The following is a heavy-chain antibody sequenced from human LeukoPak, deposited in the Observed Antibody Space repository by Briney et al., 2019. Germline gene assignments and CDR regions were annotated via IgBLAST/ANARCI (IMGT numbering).Heavy chain of an antibody. CDR3: ARGDDFSGDH. D-gene: IGHD1-1*01. Sequence: GGSLRLSCAVSGFTFSNFWMSWVRQAPGRGLEWVANIHPEGNEKYHVESVKGRFTISRDNAKNSLFLQMNGLRVEDTAVHYCARGDDFSGDHWGQGTLVTVSS. CDR2: IHPEGNEK. CDR1: GFTFSNFW. V-gene: IGHV3-7*04. J-gene: IGHJ4*02.